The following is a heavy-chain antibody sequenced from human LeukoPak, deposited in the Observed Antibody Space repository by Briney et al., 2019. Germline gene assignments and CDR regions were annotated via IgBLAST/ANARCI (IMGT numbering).Heavy chain of an antibody. CDR3: ACTSRPIDA. Sequence: GGSLRLSCAASGFTFSAYWMHWVRQAPGKGLVWVSRIKGDGSGASYADSVKGRFTISRDNAKNTLYLEMKSLRAEDTAVYYCACTSRPIDAWGQGTLVTVSS. J-gene: IGHJ5*02. CDR1: GFTFSAYW. D-gene: IGHD2-8*01. V-gene: IGHV3-74*01. CDR2: IKGDGSGA.